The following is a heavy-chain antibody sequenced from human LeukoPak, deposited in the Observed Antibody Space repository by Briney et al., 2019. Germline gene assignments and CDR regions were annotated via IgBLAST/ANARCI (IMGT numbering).Heavy chain of an antibody. J-gene: IGHJ4*02. CDR3: ARDGYSSGRYYFDF. D-gene: IGHD6-19*01. Sequence: PSETLSLICTVSGGSISSRSYYWGWIRQPPGKGLEWIGSIYYSGSTYYNPSLKSRVTISVDTSKNQFSLKLSSVTAADTAVYYCARDGYSSGRYYFDFWGQGTLVTVSS. V-gene: IGHV4-39*01. CDR1: GGSISSRSYY. CDR2: IYYSGST.